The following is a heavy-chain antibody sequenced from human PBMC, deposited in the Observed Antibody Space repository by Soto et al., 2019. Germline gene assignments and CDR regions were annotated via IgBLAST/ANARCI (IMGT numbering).Heavy chain of an antibody. V-gene: IGHV4-59*08. CDR1: GGSVSSYY. D-gene: IGHD6-6*01. CDR2: IYYSGST. Sequence: SETLSLTCTVSGGSVSSYYWSWIRQPPGKGLEWIGYIYYSGSTNYNPSLKSRVTISVDTSKNQFSLKLSSVTAADTAVYYCARLHRIAARSYYYYYMDVWGKGTTVTVSS. CDR3: ARLHRIAARSYYYYYMDV. J-gene: IGHJ6*03.